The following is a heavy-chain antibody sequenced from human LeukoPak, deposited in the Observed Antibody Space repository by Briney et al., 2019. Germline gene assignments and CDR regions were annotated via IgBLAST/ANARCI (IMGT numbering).Heavy chain of an antibody. Sequence: SVKVSCKASGGTFSSYAISWVRQAPGQGLEWMGRIIPILGIANYAQKFQGRVTITADKSTSTVYMELSSVRSEDTAVYYCARGLVGANLAGAFDIWGQGTMVTVSS. CDR3: ARGLVGANLAGAFDI. CDR2: IIPILGIA. CDR1: GGTFSSYA. V-gene: IGHV1-69*04. J-gene: IGHJ3*02. D-gene: IGHD1-26*01.